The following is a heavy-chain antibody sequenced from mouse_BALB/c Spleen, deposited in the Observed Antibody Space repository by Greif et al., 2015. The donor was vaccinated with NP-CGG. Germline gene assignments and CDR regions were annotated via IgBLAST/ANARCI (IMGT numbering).Heavy chain of an antibody. J-gene: IGHJ3*01. CDR2: ISSGSSTI. Sequence: EVMLVESGGGLVQPGGSRKLSCAASGFTFSSFGMHWVRQAPEKGLEWVAYISSGSSTIYYADTVKGRFTISRDNPKNARFLQMTSVRSEGAGVWYCGGRGDGGRAYWGQGTLVAVSA. V-gene: IGHV5-17*02. CDR3: GGRGDGGRAY. CDR1: GFTFSSFG. D-gene: IGHD1-1*02.